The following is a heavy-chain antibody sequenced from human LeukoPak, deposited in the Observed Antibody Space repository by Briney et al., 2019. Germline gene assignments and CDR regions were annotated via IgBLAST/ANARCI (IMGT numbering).Heavy chain of an antibody. V-gene: IGHV3-48*03. D-gene: IGHD5-18*01. J-gene: IGHJ4*02. CDR1: GFTFSSYE. Sequence: GGSLRLSCAASGFTFSSYEMNWVRQAPGKGLEWVSCISTSGSTIYYADSVKGRFTISRDNARNSLFLQMNSLRAEDTAVYCCARDGPGYSFDYWGQGTLVTVSS. CDR2: ISTSGSTI. CDR3: ARDGPGYSFDY.